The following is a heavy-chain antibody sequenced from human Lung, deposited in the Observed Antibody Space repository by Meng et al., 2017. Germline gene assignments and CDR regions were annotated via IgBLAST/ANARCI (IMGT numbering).Heavy chain of an antibody. CDR3: ARSHYYDSSGYPNPFDY. J-gene: IGHJ4*02. D-gene: IGHD3-22*01. Sequence: GGSLRLSCAASGFTFSSYSMNWVRQAPGKGLEWVSSISSSSSYIYYADSVKGRFTISRDNAKNSLYLQMNSLRAEDTAVYYCARSHYYDSSGYPNPFDYWGQGTRVTVSS. V-gene: IGHV3-21*01. CDR2: ISSSSSYI. CDR1: GFTFSSYS.